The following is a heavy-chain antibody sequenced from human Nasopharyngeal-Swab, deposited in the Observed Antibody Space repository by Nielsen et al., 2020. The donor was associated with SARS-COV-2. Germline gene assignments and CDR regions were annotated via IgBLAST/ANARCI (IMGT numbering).Heavy chain of an antibody. Sequence: GGSLRLSCAASGFTFSSYSMNWVRQAPGKGLEWVSYISSSSSTIYYADSVKGRFTISRDNAKNSLYLQMNSLRDEDTAVYYCARELRWVVPAALGFRYYYYYYMDVWGKGTAVTVSS. CDR2: ISSSSSTI. CDR3: ARELRWVVPAALGFRYYYYYYMDV. J-gene: IGHJ6*03. V-gene: IGHV3-48*02. D-gene: IGHD2-2*01. CDR1: GFTFSSYS.